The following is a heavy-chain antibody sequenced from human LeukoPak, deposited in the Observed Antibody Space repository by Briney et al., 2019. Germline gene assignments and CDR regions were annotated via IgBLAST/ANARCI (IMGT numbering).Heavy chain of an antibody. CDR1: GGSISSSSYY. V-gene: IGHV4-39*07. D-gene: IGHD5-12*01. CDR2: IYYSGST. CDR3: AGDIVATIGWFDP. Sequence: SETLSLTCTVSGGSISSSSYYWGWIRQPPGKGLEWIGSIYYSGSTYYNPSLKSRVTISVDTSKNQFSLKLSSVTAADTAVYYCAGDIVATIGWFDPWGQGTLVTVSS. J-gene: IGHJ5*02.